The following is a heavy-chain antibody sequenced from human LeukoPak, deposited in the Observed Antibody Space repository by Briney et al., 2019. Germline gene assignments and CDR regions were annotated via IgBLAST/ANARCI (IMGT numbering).Heavy chain of an antibody. CDR2: IHQSGTT. CDR3: AREVERRIVN. CDR1: GFSISSGYY. J-gene: IGHJ4*02. Sequence: SETLSLTCVVSGFSISSGYYWGWIRQPPGKGLECIGNIHQSGTTFYNPSLNSRVTMSIDTSKNQFSLKLSSVTAADTAVYYCAREVERRIVNWGQGTLVTVSS. D-gene: IGHD1-1*01. V-gene: IGHV4-38-2*02.